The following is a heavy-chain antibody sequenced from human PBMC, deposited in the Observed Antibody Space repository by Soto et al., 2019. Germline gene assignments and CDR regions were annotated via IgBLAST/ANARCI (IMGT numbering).Heavy chain of an antibody. CDR2: ISVGGGST. CDR3: AKTRLGNSYGYFDS. D-gene: IGHD5-18*01. CDR1: GFTFNNYA. V-gene: IGHV3-23*01. Sequence: GGSLRLSCASSGFTFNNYAMSWVRQAPGKGLEWVSSISVGGGSTYHAESVKGRFTITRANSENTLYLQMSSLRAEDTAVSYCAKTRLGNSYGYFDSWGQGTLVTVSS. J-gene: IGHJ4*02.